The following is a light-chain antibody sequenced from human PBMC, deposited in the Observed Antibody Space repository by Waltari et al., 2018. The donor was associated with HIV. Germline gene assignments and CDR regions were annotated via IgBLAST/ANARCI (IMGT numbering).Light chain of an antibody. CDR1: TSNIATHY. CDR2: END. CDR3: GTWDTSLTAYV. Sequence: QSILTRPPSVSAAPGHNVTISCPGTTSNIATHYVSWYQHLPGTAPKLLIFENDKRPSEIPDRFSGSKSGTSATLGIIGLQPGDEADYYCGTWDTSLTAYVFTTGTKVSV. J-gene: IGLJ1*01. V-gene: IGLV1-51*02.